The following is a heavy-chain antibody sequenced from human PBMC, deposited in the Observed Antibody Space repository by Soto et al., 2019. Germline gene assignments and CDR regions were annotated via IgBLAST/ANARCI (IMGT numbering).Heavy chain of an antibody. D-gene: IGHD3-16*02. Sequence: PSETLSLACAVCSGSISSSNWWSWVRQPPGKGLEWIGEIYHSGSTNYNPSLKSRVTISVDKSKNQFSLKLSSVTAADTAVYYCAIKSDMHYDYIWVSDRQDDAFDIWGQGKMVTVSS. CDR1: SGSISSSNW. J-gene: IGHJ3*02. CDR2: IYHSGST. CDR3: AIKSDMHYDYIWVSDRQDDAFDI. V-gene: IGHV4-4*02.